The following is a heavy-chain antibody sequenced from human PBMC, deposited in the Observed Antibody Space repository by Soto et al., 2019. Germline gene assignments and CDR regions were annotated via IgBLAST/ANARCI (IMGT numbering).Heavy chain of an antibody. Sequence: SVKVSCKASASTFRSYAISCVRQPPPQVLAWMGGISPIFGTANYAQKFQGRDTITADESTSTACMELSSLRSEDTAVYYWARNEVWRYNWNGGNRYYYYGMDVWGRGTTVTVSS. J-gene: IGHJ6*02. CDR1: ASTFRSYA. D-gene: IGHD1-1*01. CDR3: ARNEVWRYNWNGGNRYYYYGMDV. CDR2: ISPIFGTA. V-gene: IGHV1-69*13.